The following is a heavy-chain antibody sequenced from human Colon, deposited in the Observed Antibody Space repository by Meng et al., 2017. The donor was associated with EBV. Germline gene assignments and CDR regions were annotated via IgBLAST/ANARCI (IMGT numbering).Heavy chain of an antibody. CDR2: INSNWNT. D-gene: IGHD3-10*01. CDR3: VRVGGDFDY. J-gene: IGHJ4*02. Sequence: QLQAHDAGPGLLNPSEPLPLSCIVSGDPVSDTNHFWGWVRQAPGKGLEWVGSINSNWNTYSNPSLTSRVTMSLDTSKNQFSLKLSSVTAADTAVYYCVRVGGDFDYWGQGTLVTVSS. V-gene: IGHV4-39*07. CDR1: GDPVSDTNHF.